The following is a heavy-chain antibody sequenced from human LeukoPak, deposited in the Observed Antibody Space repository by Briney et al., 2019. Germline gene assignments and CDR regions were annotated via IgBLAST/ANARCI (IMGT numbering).Heavy chain of an antibody. CDR3: ARSPARGYDILTGSNDY. CDR2: ISGYNGNT. Sequence: ASVKVSCKASGYTFTAYTISWVRQAPGQGLEWMGWISGYNGNTNYAQKVQGRVTMTTDTSTSTAYMELRSLRSDDTAVYYCARSPARGYDILTGSNDYWGQGTLVTVSS. J-gene: IGHJ4*02. V-gene: IGHV1-18*01. D-gene: IGHD3-9*01. CDR1: GYTFTAYT.